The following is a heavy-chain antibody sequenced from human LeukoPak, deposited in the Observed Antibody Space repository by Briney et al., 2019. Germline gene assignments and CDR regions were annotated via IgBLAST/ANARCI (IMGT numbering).Heavy chain of an antibody. D-gene: IGHD6-13*01. J-gene: IGHJ4*02. CDR2: IKQDGSEK. CDR3: ASYRYGSSCYIY. V-gene: IGHV3-7*01. CDR1: GFTFSHYW. Sequence: PGGSLRLSCASSGFTFSHYWMTWVRQAPGKGLEWVANIKQDGSEKYYVDSVKGRFTISRDNAKNSLYLQMNSLRAEDTAVYFCASYRYGSSCYIYWGQGTLVTVSS.